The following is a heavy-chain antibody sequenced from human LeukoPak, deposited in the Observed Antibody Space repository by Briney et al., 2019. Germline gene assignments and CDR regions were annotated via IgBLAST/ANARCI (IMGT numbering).Heavy chain of an antibody. CDR3: ARPGFWSGYYVDY. J-gene: IGHJ4*02. V-gene: IGHV4-59*08. CDR1: GGSISSYY. CDR2: IYHSGST. D-gene: IGHD3-3*01. Sequence: PSETLSLTCTVSGGSISSYYWSWIRQPAGKGLEWIGSIYHSGSTYYNPSLKSRVTISVDTSKNQFSLKLSSVTAADTAVYYCARPGFWSGYYVDYWGQGTLVTVSS.